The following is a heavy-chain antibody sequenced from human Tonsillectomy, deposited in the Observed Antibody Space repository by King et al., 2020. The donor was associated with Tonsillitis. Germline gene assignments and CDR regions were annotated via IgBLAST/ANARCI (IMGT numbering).Heavy chain of an antibody. Sequence: QMQLVQSGAEVKKPGSSVKVSCKASGGTFSSYTISWVRQAPGQGLEWMGGIIPIFGTANYAQKFQGRVTITADESTSTAYMELSSLRSEDTAVYYCARDKGGDYVWGTYRPGGWFDPWGQGTLVTVSS. D-gene: IGHD3-16*02. V-gene: IGHV1-69*01. CDR1: GGTFSSYT. J-gene: IGHJ5*02. CDR2: IIPIFGTA. CDR3: ARDKGGDYVWGTYRPGGWFDP.